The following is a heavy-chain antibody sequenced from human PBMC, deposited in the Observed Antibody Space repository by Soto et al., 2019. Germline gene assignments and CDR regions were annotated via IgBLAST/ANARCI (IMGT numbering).Heavy chain of an antibody. J-gene: IGHJ5*02. CDR2: INHSGST. CDR1: GGSFDNYF. Sequence: SETLSLTCAVYGGSFDNYFWSWIRQPPGKGLEWIGEINHSGSTNYNPSLKSRVTISVDTSKNQFSLKLNSVTAADTAVYYCARVHVVLMEFADWFDPWGLGTLVTVSS. CDR3: ARVHVVLMEFADWFDP. V-gene: IGHV4-34*01. D-gene: IGHD2-8*01.